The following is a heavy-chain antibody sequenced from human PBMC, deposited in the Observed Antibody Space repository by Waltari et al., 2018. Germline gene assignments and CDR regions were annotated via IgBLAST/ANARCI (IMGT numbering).Heavy chain of an antibody. CDR2: IYSGGNT. CDR3: ARIIRDGPSGFYGIAAFDL. V-gene: IGHV3-53*02. J-gene: IGHJ3*01. Sequence: DVQLVETGGGLIQPGGSLRLSCSVSGFPVSDTYMTWFRQAPAKGLEWVSVIYSGGNTYYAASVTGRFTISRDNINNILFLQMNNLRAEDTATYYCARIIRDGPSGFYGIAAFDLWGQGTMVTVSS. CDR1: GFPVSDTY. D-gene: IGHD3-22*01.